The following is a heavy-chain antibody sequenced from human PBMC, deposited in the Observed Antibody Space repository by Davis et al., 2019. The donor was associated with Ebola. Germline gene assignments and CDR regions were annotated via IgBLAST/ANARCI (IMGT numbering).Heavy chain of an antibody. J-gene: IGHJ5*02. CDR2: IIPIFGTA. CDR3: AKEDYGEGSWFDP. V-gene: IGHV1-69*13. Sequence: SVQVSCKASGGTFSSYAISWVRQAPGQGLEWMGGIIPIFGTANYAQKFQGRVTITADESTSTAYMELSSLRSEDTAVYYCAKEDYGEGSWFDPWGQGTLVTVSS. D-gene: IGHD4-17*01. CDR1: GGTFSSYA.